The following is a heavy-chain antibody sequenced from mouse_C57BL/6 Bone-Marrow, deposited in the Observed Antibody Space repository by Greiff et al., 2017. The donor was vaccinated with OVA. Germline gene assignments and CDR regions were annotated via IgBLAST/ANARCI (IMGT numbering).Heavy chain of an antibody. J-gene: IGHJ1*03. V-gene: IGHV14-4*01. CDR1: GFNIKDDY. CDR3: TTEGGYYPYWYFDV. D-gene: IGHD2-3*01. CDR2: IDPENGDT. Sequence: VQLKESGAELVRPGASVKLSCTASGFNIKDDYMHWVKQRPEQGLEWIGWIDPENGDTEYASKFQGKATITADTSSNTAYLQLSSLTSEDTAVYYCTTEGGYYPYWYFDVWGTGTTVTVSS.